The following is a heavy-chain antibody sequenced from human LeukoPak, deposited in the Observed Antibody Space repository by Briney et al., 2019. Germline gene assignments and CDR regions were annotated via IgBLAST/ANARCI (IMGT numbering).Heavy chain of an antibody. J-gene: IGHJ5*02. V-gene: IGHV1-18*01. Sequence: ASVKVSCKASGYTFTSYGISWVRQAPGQGLEWMGWISAYNGNTNYAQKLQGRVTMTTDTSTSTAYMELRSLRSDDTAVYYCARVNDFWSGYYIGNWFDPWGQGTLVTVSS. CDR2: ISAYNGNT. CDR3: ARVNDFWSGYYIGNWFDP. D-gene: IGHD3-3*01. CDR1: GYTFTSYG.